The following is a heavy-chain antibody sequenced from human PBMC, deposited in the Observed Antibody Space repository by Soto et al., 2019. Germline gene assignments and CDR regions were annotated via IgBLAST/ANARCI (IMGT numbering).Heavy chain of an antibody. CDR2: INSDGSST. Sequence: EVQLVESGGGLVQPGGSLRLSCAASGFTFSSYWMHWXRXXXXXXXXXXSXINSDGSSTSYADSVKGRFTISRDNXXXXXXXXXXXXXXXXXXXXXXXXXXXXXXXXXXXXYGMDVWGQGTTVTVSS. V-gene: IGHV3-74*01. CDR1: GFTFSSYW. CDR3: XXXXXXXXXXXXXXYGMDV. J-gene: IGHJ6*02.